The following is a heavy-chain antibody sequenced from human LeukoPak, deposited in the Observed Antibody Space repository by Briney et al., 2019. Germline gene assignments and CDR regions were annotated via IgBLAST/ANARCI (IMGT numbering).Heavy chain of an antibody. CDR3: ARSPLEYDFWSGRHYYFDY. V-gene: IGHV4-61*02. CDR1: GGSISSGNYF. J-gene: IGHJ4*02. CDR2: IYTSGST. D-gene: IGHD3-3*01. Sequence: PSQTLSLTCTVSGGSISSGNYFWSWIRRPAGKGLEWIGRIYTSGSTNYNPSLKSRVTISVDTSKNQFSLKLSSVTAADTAVYYCARSPLEYDFWSGRHYYFDYWGQGTLVTVSS.